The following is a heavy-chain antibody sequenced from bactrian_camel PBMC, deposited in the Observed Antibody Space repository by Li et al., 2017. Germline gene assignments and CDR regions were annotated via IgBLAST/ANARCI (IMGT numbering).Heavy chain of an antibody. J-gene: IGHJ4*01. CDR1: GFTFSSYD. V-gene: IGHV3S40*01. CDR2: VNSGGGST. D-gene: IGHD3*01. Sequence: VQLVESGGGLVQPGSSLRLLCVASGFTFSSYDMSWVRQAPGRGLEWVSAVNSGGGSTYYADSVKGRFTVSRDNAKNTLYLQSNSLKTEDTAMYYCAILAPTGQADENNYWGQGTQVTVS. CDR3: AILAPTGQADENNY.